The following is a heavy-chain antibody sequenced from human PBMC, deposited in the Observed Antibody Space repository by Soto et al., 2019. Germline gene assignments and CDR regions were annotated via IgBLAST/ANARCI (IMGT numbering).Heavy chain of an antibody. Sequence: AASVKVSCKASGCTFTSYGISWVRQAPGQGLEWMGWISAYNGNTNYAQKLQGRVTMTTDTSTSTAYMELRSLRSDDTAVYYCARDSAARYFDWLLSYYYGMDVWGQGTTVTVSS. D-gene: IGHD3-9*01. CDR3: ARDSAARYFDWLLSYYYGMDV. J-gene: IGHJ6*02. CDR2: ISAYNGNT. CDR1: GCTFTSYG. V-gene: IGHV1-18*04.